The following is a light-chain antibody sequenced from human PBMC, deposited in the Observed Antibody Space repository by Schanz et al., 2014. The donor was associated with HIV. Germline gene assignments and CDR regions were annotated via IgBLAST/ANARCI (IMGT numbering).Light chain of an antibody. CDR1: SSNIGTNT. V-gene: IGLV1-44*01. J-gene: IGLJ2*01. Sequence: QSVLTQPLSASGTPGQRVNMSCSGSSSNIGTNTVNWYQQLPGTAPKLLIYSNNRRPSGVPDRFSGSKSGTSASLAITGLQAEDEADYYCQSFDSSLSVLFGGGTKLTVL. CDR3: QSFDSSLSVL. CDR2: SNN.